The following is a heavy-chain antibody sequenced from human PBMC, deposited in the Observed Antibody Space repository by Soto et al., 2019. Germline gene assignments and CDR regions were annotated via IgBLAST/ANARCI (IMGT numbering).Heavy chain of an antibody. CDR3: ARQKRDRHGYLYYFDY. Sequence: SETLSLTCTVSGDSISSSSYFWGWIRQPPGKGLKWIGSIYYSGNTYYNPSLKSRVTISVDTSKNQFSLRLSSVTAADTAVYYCARQKRDRHGYLYYFDYWGQGTLVTVSS. V-gene: IGHV4-39*01. CDR2: IYYSGNT. D-gene: IGHD5-18*01. J-gene: IGHJ4*02. CDR1: GDSISSSSYF.